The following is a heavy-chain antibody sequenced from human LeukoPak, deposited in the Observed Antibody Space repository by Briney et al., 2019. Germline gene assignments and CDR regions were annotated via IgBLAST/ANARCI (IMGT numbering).Heavy chain of an antibody. D-gene: IGHD6-6*01. CDR1: GDSISSSSYY. V-gene: IGHV4-39*01. CDR3: ARQTGGTSSIAD. CDR2: IYYSGSA. J-gene: IGHJ4*02. Sequence: SETLSLTCTVSGDSISSSSYYWAWIRQPPGKGLEWIGNIYYSGSAYFDPSLRSRVTLSVDTSKNHFSLKLSSVTAADTAVYYCARQTGGTSSIADWGQGTLVTVSS.